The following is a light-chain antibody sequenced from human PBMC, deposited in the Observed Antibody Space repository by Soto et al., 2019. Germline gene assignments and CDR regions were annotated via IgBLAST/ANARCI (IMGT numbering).Light chain of an antibody. CDR3: QQYNVWPLT. V-gene: IGKV3-15*01. J-gene: IGKJ4*01. CDR2: VAS. CDR1: QSVSSN. Sequence: EIVMTQSPATLSVSPGERATLSCRASQSVSSNLAWYQQKPVQTPKLLIYVASTSATGIPARFSGSGSGTEFTLTISSLQSEDFAVYYCQQYNVWPLTFGGGTKVEFK.